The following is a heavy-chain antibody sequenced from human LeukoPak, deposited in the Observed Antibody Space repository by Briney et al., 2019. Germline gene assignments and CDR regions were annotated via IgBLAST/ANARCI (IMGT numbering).Heavy chain of an antibody. CDR2: ISYDGSNK. CDR1: GFTFSSYA. J-gene: IGHJ4*02. V-gene: IGHV3-30*04. D-gene: IGHD3-3*01. Sequence: GGSLRLSCAASGFTFSSYAMHWVRQAPGKGLEWVAVISYDGSNKYYADSVKGRFTISRDNSKNTLYLQMNSLRAEDTAVYYCARVHSPREMEYYYDFWSGYYDYWGQGTLVTVSS. CDR3: ARVHSPREMEYYYDFWSGYYDY.